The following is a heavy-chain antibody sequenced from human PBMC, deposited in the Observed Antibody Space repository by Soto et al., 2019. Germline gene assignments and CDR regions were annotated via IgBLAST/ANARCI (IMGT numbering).Heavy chain of an antibody. J-gene: IGHJ4*02. V-gene: IGHV3-23*01. CDR1: GFTFCSYA. D-gene: IGHD3-22*01. CDR2: ISGSGGST. Sequence: GESLKISCAASGFTFCSYAMSWVRQAPGKGLEWVSAISGSGGSTYYADSVKGRFTISRDNSKNTLYLQMNSLRAEDTAVYYCAKDHGYDSRKFDYWGQGTLVTVSS. CDR3: AKDHGYDSRKFDY.